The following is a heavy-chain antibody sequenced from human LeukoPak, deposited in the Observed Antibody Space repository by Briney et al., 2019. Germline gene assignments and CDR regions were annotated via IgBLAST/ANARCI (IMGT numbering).Heavy chain of an antibody. Sequence: GASVKVSCKASGYTFTGYYMHWVRQAPGQGLEWMGWINPNSGGTNYAQKFQGRVTMTRDTSISTAYMELSRLRSDDTAVYYCATFGGVIVIDAFDYWGQGTLVTVSS. CDR1: GYTFTGYY. CDR2: INPNSGGT. V-gene: IGHV1-2*02. CDR3: ATFGGVIVIDAFDY. D-gene: IGHD3-16*02. J-gene: IGHJ4*02.